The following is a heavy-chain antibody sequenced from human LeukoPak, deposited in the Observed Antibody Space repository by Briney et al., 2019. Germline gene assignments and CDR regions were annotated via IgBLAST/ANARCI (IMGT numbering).Heavy chain of an antibody. J-gene: IGHJ4*02. V-gene: IGHV3-23*01. CDR1: GFTFSSYA. CDR2: ISGSGGST. CDR3: AKADTMVRGLIE. Sequence: GGSLRLSCAASGFTFSSYAMSWVRRAPGKGLEWVSAISGSGGSTYYADSVKGRFTISRDNSKNTLYLQMNSLRAEDTAVYYCAKADTMVRGLIEWGQGTLVTVSS. D-gene: IGHD3-10*01.